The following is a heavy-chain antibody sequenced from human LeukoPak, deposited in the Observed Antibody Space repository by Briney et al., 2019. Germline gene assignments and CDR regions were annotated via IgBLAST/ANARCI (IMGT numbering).Heavy chain of an antibody. CDR2: IRYDGSNK. Sequence: GGSLRLSCAASGFTFSIYGMHWVRQAPGKGLEWVAFIRYDGSNKYYADSVKGRFTISRDNSKNTLYLQMNSLRAEDTAVYYRANPSGARSDYWGQGTLVTVSS. CDR1: GFTFSIYG. J-gene: IGHJ4*02. CDR3: ANPSGARSDY. V-gene: IGHV3-30*02.